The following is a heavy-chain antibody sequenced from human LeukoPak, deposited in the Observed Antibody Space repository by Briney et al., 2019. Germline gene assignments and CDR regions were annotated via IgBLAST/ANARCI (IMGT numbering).Heavy chain of an antibody. D-gene: IGHD3/OR15-3a*01. CDR3: AREDYYIDY. V-gene: IGHV3-30*04. CDR2: RSYDGSDK. J-gene: IGHJ4*02. CDR1: GFSFSTYA. Sequence: PGRSLRLSCAASGFSFSTYAMHWVRQAPGKGLEWVAVRSYDGSDKYYADSVKGRFTISRDNSKNTLFLQMNSQRAEDSAVYYCAREDYYIDYWGQGTLVTVSS.